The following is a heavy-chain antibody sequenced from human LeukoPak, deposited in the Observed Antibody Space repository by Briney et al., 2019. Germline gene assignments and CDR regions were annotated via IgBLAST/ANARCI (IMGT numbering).Heavy chain of an antibody. J-gene: IGHJ4*02. CDR2: TNPNSGHT. D-gene: IGHD6-19*01. CDR3: ARVAGSIDY. V-gene: IGHV1-8*03. CDR1: GYTFTTYD. Sequence: GASVKVSCKASGYTFTTYDINWVRQATGQGLEWMGWTNPNSGHTGYAQKFQGRLTITRDTSISTAYMELSSLRSEDMAVYYCARVAGSIDYWGQGTLVTVSS.